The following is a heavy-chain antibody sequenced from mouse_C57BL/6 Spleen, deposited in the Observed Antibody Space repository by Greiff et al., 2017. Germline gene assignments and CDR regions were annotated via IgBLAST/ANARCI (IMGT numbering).Heavy chain of an antibody. CDR1: GYTFTSYW. Sequence: QVQLQQPGTELVKPGASVKLSCKASGYTFTSYWMHWVKQRPGPGLEWIGNINPSNGGTNYNEKFKSKATLTVDKSSSTAYMQRSSLTSEDSAVYYCARSIYYYGSSPFDWGQGTTLTVSS. D-gene: IGHD1-1*01. J-gene: IGHJ2*01. V-gene: IGHV1-53*01. CDR3: ARSIYYYGSSPFD. CDR2: INPSNGGT.